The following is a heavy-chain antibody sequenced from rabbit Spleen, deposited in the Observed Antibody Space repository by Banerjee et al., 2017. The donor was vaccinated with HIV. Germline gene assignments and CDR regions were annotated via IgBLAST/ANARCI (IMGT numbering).Heavy chain of an antibody. V-gene: IGHV1S45*01. J-gene: IGHJ4*01. CDR1: GLYFSSRYW. D-gene: IGHD2-1*01. Sequence: QQQLEESGGGLVKPGASLTLTCTASGLYFSSRYWMCWVRQAPGKGLEWIACIWSEDGSTAYASWAKGRFTGSRTSSSTVTLQMTSLTAADTATYFCARGSAAMAMVITGFYLTLWGPGTLVTVS. CDR3: ARGSAAMAMVITGFYLTL. CDR2: IWSEDGST.